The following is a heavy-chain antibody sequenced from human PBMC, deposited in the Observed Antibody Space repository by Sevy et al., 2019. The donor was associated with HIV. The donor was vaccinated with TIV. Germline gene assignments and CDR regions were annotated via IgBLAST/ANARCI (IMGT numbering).Heavy chain of an antibody. CDR3: TTGNLDYLS. V-gene: IGHV3-15*07. J-gene: IGHJ5*02. D-gene: IGHD3-10*01. CDR1: GLSFTTAW. CDR2: IKSKLEDETT. Sequence: GGSLRLSCAASGLSFTTAWMNWVRQAPGKGLEWVGRIKSKLEDETTDYAAPVKGRFTISRDDSKNTVFLQMNSLISADTGVYYCTTGNLDYLSWGQGTLVTVSS.